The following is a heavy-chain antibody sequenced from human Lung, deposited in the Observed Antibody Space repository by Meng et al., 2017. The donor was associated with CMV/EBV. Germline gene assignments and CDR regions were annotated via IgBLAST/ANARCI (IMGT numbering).Heavy chain of an antibody. V-gene: IGHV3-15*01. CDR3: TTDWR. CDR2: VKSETDGGTR. Sequence: GESLKISYAASGFTFSDAWMSWVRQAPGKGLEWVGRVKSETDGGTRDYAAPVKDRFTISRDDSKNTVYLQMTNLKAEDTAIYYCTTDWRWGQGALVTVSS. J-gene: IGHJ4*02. CDR1: GFTFSDAW.